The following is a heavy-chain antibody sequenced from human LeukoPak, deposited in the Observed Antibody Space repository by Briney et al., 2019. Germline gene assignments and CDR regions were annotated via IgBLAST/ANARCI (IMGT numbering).Heavy chain of an antibody. CDR2: IYYSGST. Sequence: PSETLSLTCTVSGGSISSYYWSWIRQPPGKGLEWIGYIYYSGSTNYNPSLKSRVTISVDTSKNQFSLKLSSVTAADTAVYHCARGPGIPVAGTKGGFDYWGQGTLVTVSS. CDR3: ARGPGIPVAGTKGGFDY. V-gene: IGHV4-59*01. D-gene: IGHD6-19*01. CDR1: GGSISSYY. J-gene: IGHJ4*02.